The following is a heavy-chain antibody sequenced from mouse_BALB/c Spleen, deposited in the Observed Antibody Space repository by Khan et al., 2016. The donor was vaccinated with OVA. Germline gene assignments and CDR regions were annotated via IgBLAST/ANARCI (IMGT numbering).Heavy chain of an antibody. Sequence: IQLVQSGPELKKPGETVKISCKASGYTFTNYRMNWMKQAPGKGLKWMGWINTYTGEPTYADDFKGRFAFSLETSASTAYLQINNLKNEDMATYFCARESSYWYFDVWGAGTTVTVSS. V-gene: IGHV9-1*02. CDR3: ARESSYWYFDV. CDR1: GYTFTNYR. CDR2: INTYTGEP. J-gene: IGHJ1*01. D-gene: IGHD1-1*01.